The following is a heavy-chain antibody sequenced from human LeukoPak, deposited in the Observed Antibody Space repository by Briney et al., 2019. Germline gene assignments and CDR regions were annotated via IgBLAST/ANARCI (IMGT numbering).Heavy chain of an antibody. CDR2: IRSSSRYI. J-gene: IGHJ4*02. CDR3: ARELNDGVDY. CDR1: GFTFSSYT. D-gene: IGHD4-17*01. V-gene: IGHV3-21*01. Sequence: GGPLRLSCAASGFTFSSYTMNWVRQAPGKGLEWVSSIRSSSRYIYFADSVKGRFTISRDNAKKSLYLQMNSLRAEDTAVYYCARELNDGVDYWGQGTLVTVSS.